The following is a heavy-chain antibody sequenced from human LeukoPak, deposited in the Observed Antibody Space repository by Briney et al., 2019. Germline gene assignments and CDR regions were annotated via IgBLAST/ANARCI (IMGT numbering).Heavy chain of an antibody. J-gene: IGHJ4*02. Sequence: GGSLRLSCAASGFTFSSYAMSWVRQAPGKGLEWVSSISGSGGSTYHADSVKGRFTISRDNAKNSLYLQMNSLRAEYTAVYYCANTILTGALWGQGTLVTVSS. CDR2: ISGSGGST. CDR3: ANTILTGAL. D-gene: IGHD2-2*02. V-gene: IGHV3-23*01. CDR1: GFTFSSYA.